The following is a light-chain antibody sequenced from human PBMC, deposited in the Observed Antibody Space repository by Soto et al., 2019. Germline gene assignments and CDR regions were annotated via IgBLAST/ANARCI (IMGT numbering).Light chain of an antibody. CDR3: ASYTSSSTYV. CDR2: DVN. CDR1: SSDVGGYNY. V-gene: IGLV2-14*01. J-gene: IGLJ1*01. Sequence: QSALTQPASVSGSPGQSITISCTGTSSDVGGYNYVSWYQQHAAKAPKLMIYDVNNRPSGVSNRFSGSKSANTASLTISGLQAEDEADYYCASYTSSSTYVFGTGTKLTVL.